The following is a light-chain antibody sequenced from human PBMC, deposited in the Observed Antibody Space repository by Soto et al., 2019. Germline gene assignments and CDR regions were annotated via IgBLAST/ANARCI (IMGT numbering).Light chain of an antibody. CDR1: QSVSSY. V-gene: IGKV3-11*01. CDR3: QQRSNWPPRFT. Sequence: EIVLTQSPATLSLSPGERATLSCRASQSVSSYLAWYQQKPGQAPRILIYDASNRATGIPDTFTGSGSGTDFTLTISSLEPDDSAIYYCQQRSNWPPRFTFGPGTKVDIK. J-gene: IGKJ3*01. CDR2: DAS.